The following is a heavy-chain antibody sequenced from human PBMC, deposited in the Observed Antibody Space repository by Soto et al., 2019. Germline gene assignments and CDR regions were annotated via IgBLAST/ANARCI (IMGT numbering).Heavy chain of an antibody. CDR2: INHSGST. D-gene: IGHD3-10*01. J-gene: IGHJ6*01. Sequence: QVQLQQWGAGLLKPSETLSLTCAVYGGSFSGYYWSWIRQPPGKGLEWIGEINHSGSTNYNPSLKSRVTISVDTSKNQFSLKLSSVTAADTAVYYCARGEYGGLLWFGELPYYYGMDVW. V-gene: IGHV4-34*01. CDR3: ARGEYGGLLWFGELPYYYGMDV. CDR1: GGSFSGYY.